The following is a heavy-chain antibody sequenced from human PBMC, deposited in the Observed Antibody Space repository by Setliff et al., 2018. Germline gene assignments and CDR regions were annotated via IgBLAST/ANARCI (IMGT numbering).Heavy chain of an antibody. D-gene: IGHD2-8*01. CDR2: ISDSSLHI. CDR1: GFTFSTYS. CDR3: ARSAANGGHDPFDI. J-gene: IGHJ3*02. Sequence: GGSLRLSCAASGFTFSTYSMSWVRQAPGKGLEWVSSISDSSLHIYYRDSVKGRFTIFRDNAKDSLYLQMNSLRADDTAVYYCARSAANGGHDPFDIWGQGTMVTVSS. V-gene: IGHV3-21*01.